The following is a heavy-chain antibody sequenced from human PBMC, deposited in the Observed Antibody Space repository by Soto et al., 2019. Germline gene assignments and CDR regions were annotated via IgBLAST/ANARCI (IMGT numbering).Heavy chain of an antibody. CDR3: ARSLAARRMVDY. J-gene: IGHJ4*02. D-gene: IGHD6-6*01. V-gene: IGHV1-2*02. CDR1: GYTFTGYY. Sequence: ASVKVSCKASGYTFTGYYMHWVRQAPGQGLEWMGWINPNSGGTNYAQKFQGRVTMTRDTSISTAYMELSRLRSDDTAMYYCARSLAARRMVDYWGQGTPVTVSS. CDR2: INPNSGGT.